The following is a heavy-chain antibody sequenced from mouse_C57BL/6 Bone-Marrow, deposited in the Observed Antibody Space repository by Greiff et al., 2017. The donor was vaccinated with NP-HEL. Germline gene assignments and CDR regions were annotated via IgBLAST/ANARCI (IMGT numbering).Heavy chain of an antibody. CDR1: GYTFTSYW. CDR2: IDPSDSYT. V-gene: IGHV1-69*01. CDR3: ARGSSGYAWFAY. J-gene: IGHJ3*01. D-gene: IGHD3-2*02. Sequence: VQLQQPGAELVMPGASVKLSCKASGYTFTSYWMHWVKQRPGQGLEWIGEIDPSDSYTNYNQKFKGKSTLTVDKSSSTAYMQLSSLTSEDSAVYYCARGSSGYAWFAYWGQGTLVTVSA.